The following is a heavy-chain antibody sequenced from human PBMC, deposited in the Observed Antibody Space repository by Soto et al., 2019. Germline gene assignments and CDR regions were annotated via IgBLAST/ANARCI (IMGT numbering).Heavy chain of an antibody. V-gene: IGHV3-30-3*01. J-gene: IGHJ6*02. D-gene: IGHD6-19*01. CDR1: GFTFSSYA. CDR2: ISYDGSNK. Sequence: QVQLVESGGGVVQPGRSLRLSCAASGFTFSSYAMHWVRQAPGKGLEWVAVISYDGSNKYYADSVKGRFTISRDNSKNTLYLQMNSLRAEDTAVYYCARAIRAVVYYYGMDVWGQGTTVTVSS. CDR3: ARAIRAVVYYYGMDV.